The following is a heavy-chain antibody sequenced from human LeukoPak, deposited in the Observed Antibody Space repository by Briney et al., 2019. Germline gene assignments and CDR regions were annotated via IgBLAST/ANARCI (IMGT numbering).Heavy chain of an antibody. CDR3: ARARFGEHFDY. V-gene: IGHV4-59*01. CDR1: GGSISSYY. D-gene: IGHD3-10*01. Sequence: PSETLSLTRTVSGGSISSYYWSWIRQPPGKGLEWIGYIYYSGSTNYNPSLKSRVTISVDTSKNQFSLKLSSVTSADTAVYYCARARFGEHFDYWGQGTLVTVSS. CDR2: IYYSGST. J-gene: IGHJ4*02.